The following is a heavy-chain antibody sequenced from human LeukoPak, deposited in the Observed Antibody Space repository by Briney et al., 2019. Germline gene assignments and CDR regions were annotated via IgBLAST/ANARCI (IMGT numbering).Heavy chain of an antibody. CDR3: ARHTPEMIQLWSYYYYYYYMDV. CDR2: INPNSGGT. CDR1: GYTFTGYY. J-gene: IGHJ6*03. V-gene: IGHV1-2*02. D-gene: IGHD5-18*01. Sequence: ASVKVSCKASGYTFTGYYMHWVRQAPGQGLEWMGWINPNSGGTNYAQKFQGRVTMTRDTSISTAYMELSRLRSDDTAVYYCARHTPEMIQLWSYYYYYYYMDVWGKGTTVTVSS.